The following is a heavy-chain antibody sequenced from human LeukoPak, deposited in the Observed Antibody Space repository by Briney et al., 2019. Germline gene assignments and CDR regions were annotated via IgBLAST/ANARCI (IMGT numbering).Heavy chain of an antibody. V-gene: IGHV4-34*01. Sequence: NPSETLSLTCAVYGGSFSGYYWSWIRQPPGKGLEWIGEINHSGSTNYNPSLKSRVTISVDTSKNQFSLKLSSVTAADTAVYYCARLRGYDFWSGYYIGWFDPWGQGTLVTVSS. CDR2: INHSGST. J-gene: IGHJ5*02. CDR1: GGSFSGYY. CDR3: ARLRGYDFWSGYYIGWFDP. D-gene: IGHD3-3*01.